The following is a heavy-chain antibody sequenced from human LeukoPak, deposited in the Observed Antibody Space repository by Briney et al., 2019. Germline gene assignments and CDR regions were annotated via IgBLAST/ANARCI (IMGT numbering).Heavy chain of an antibody. CDR1: GFTFGSYA. CDR3: ARDYGDYTKGWNLRDF. V-gene: IGHV3-23*01. Sequence: GGSLRLSCAASGFTFGSYAMSWVRQPPGKGLEWVSSISGSGVTTYYADSVKGRFTISRDSSKNMMNLQMNSLRAEDTAVYYCARDYGDYTKGWNLRDFWGQGTLVTVSS. CDR2: ISGSGVTT. J-gene: IGHJ4*02. D-gene: IGHD4-17*01.